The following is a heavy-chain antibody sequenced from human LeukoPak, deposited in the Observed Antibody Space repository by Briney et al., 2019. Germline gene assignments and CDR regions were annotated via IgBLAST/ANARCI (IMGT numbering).Heavy chain of an antibody. Sequence: PSETLSLTCTVSGGSISSSYWSWIRQPPGKGLEWIGYIYYNGSTNYNPSFKSRVAISVDTSKNQFSPKLSSVTAAGTAVYYCATWGIAVAGTFDYWGQGTLVTVST. V-gene: IGHV4-59*08. D-gene: IGHD6-19*01. CDR1: GGSISSSY. J-gene: IGHJ4*02. CDR3: ATWGIAVAGTFDY. CDR2: IYYNGST.